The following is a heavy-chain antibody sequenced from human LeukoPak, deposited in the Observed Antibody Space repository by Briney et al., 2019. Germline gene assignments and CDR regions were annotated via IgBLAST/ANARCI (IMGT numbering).Heavy chain of an antibody. V-gene: IGHV3-30*03. Sequence: GGSLRLSCAASGFTFSSYSMNWVRQAPGKGLEWVAVISYDGSNKYYADSVKGRFTISRDNSKNTLYLQMNSLRAEDTAVYYCARDYYYGSGSYVFDYWGQGTLVTVSS. D-gene: IGHD3-10*01. CDR1: GFTFSSYS. CDR3: ARDYYYGSGSYVFDY. J-gene: IGHJ4*02. CDR2: ISYDGSNK.